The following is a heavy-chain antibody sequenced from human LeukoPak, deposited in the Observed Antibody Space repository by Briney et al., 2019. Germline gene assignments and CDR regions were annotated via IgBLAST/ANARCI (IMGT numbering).Heavy chain of an antibody. CDR1: GFTFSSYW. J-gene: IGHJ4*02. CDR3: VRGNDYGGPHY. V-gene: IGHV3-74*01. D-gene: IGHD4-23*01. CDR2: IDRDGSRI. Sequence: GGSLRLSCAVSGFTFSSYWMHWVRQVPGKGLVWVSRIDRDGSRINYADSVKGRFTISRDNGKNTLFLQMNSLRAEDAAVYYCVRGNDYGGPHYWGQGTLVTVSS.